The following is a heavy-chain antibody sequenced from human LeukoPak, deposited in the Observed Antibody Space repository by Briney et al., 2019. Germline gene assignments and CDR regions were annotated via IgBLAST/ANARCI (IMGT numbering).Heavy chain of an antibody. D-gene: IGHD3/OR15-3a*01. CDR1: GGSISSYY. J-gene: IGHJ3*02. Sequence: SETLSLTCTVSGGSISSYYWSWIRQPPGKGLEWIGYIYYSGSTNYNPSLKSRVTTSVDTSKNQFSLKLSSVTAADTAVYYCARHPGRTGAFDIWGQGTMVTVSS. CDR2: IYYSGST. CDR3: ARHPGRTGAFDI. V-gene: IGHV4-59*08.